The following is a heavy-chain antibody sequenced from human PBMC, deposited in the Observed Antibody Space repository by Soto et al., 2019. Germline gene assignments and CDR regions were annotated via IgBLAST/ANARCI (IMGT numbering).Heavy chain of an antibody. CDR3: ARWWNDEEWVETMDV. Sequence: QVQLVESGGAVVQPGRSLRLACETSGFIFSDYGMHWVRQAPGKGLEWVAVIYYDGSNEHYSDSVRGRFTISRDNSKNILYLHMNSLRAEDTAIYYCARWWNDEEWVETMDVWGQGTTVTVSS. V-gene: IGHV3-33*01. CDR2: IYYDGSNE. D-gene: IGHD1-1*01. J-gene: IGHJ6*01. CDR1: GFIFSDYG.